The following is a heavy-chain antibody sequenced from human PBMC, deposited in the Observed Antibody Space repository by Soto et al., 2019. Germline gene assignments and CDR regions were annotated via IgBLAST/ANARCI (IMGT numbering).Heavy chain of an antibody. CDR2: INPNSGDT. D-gene: IGHD5-12*01. J-gene: IGHJ6*02. Sequence: GASVKVSCKASGDTFGFYTINWVRQAPGQGLEWMGWINPNSGDTNYAQKFQGWVTMTRDTSISTAYMELSRLRSDDTAVYYCARVRVATPTSYYYGMDVWGQGTTVTVSS. CDR1: GDTFGFYT. V-gene: IGHV1-2*04. CDR3: ARVRVATPTSYYYGMDV.